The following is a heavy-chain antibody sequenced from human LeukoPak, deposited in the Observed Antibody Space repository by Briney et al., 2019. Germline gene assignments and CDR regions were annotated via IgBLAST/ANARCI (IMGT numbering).Heavy chain of an antibody. CDR3: ARDPQRGDGYNYDY. J-gene: IGHJ4*02. D-gene: IGHD5-24*01. CDR1: GLTLSDHH. CDR2: ISSGGSI. V-gene: IGHV3-69-1*02. Sequence: PGGSLRLSCAASGLTLSDHHMSWVRQAPGKGVECVSYISSGGSISYAESVKGRFTISRDTSKTSLYLQMNSLRAEDTAVYYCARDPQRGDGYNYDYWGQGTLVTVSS.